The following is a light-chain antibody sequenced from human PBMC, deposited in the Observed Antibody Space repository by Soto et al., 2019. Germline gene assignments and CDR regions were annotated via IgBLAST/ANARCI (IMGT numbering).Light chain of an antibody. CDR3: CSYAGSSTHVV. CDR2: EGS. J-gene: IGLJ2*01. V-gene: IGLV2-23*01. Sequence: QSALTQPASVSGSPGQSITISCTGTSSDVGSYNLVSWYQQHPGKAPKRMVYEGSKRPSGVSNRFSGSKSGNTASLPISGLQAEDEADYYCCSYAGSSTHVVFGGGTKLTVL. CDR1: SSDVGSYNL.